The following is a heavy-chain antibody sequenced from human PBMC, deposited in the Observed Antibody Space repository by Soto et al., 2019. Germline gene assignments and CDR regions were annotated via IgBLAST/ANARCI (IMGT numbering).Heavy chain of an antibody. V-gene: IGHV1-69*01. CDR3: ARPLGCDSADCYSANDAFNV. Sequence: QVQLVQSGPEVKTPGSSVRVSCKASGGTFSSHVVSWVRQAPGQGLEWMGGIIPIFETSNYAQKFQGRVSITADESTNTAYMDLRSLTSEDTAIYYCARPLGCDSADCYSANDAFNVWGQGTMVIVSS. J-gene: IGHJ3*01. D-gene: IGHD2-15*01. CDR2: IIPIFETS. CDR1: GGTFSSHV.